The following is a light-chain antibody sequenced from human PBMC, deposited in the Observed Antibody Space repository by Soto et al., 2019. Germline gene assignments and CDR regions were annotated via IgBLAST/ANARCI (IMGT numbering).Light chain of an antibody. V-gene: IGLV2-8*01. CDR2: DVS. Sequence: QSVLTQPPSASGAPGQSVTISCTGTSSDVGGYNYVSWYQQHPGKAPKLMIYDVSQRPSGVPDRFSGSKSGNTASLTVSGLQAEDEADYYCSSYAGAHIVFGTGTKVTVL. CDR3: SSYAGAHIV. CDR1: SSDVGGYNY. J-gene: IGLJ1*01.